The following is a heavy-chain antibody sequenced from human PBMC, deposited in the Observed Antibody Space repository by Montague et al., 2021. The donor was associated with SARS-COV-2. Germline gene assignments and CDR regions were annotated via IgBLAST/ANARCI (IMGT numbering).Heavy chain of an antibody. D-gene: IGHD2-15*01. CDR1: GYTFTNYD. Sequence: SVKVSCKASGYTFTNYDINWARQAPGQGLEWMGWMNPNNDNRGYTQKFEGRVTMTRNTSISTAYMELSSLRSEDTAVYYCARAEYCSGGSCGYYYYGMDVWGQGTSVTVSS. J-gene: IGHJ6*02. CDR2: MNPNNDNR. V-gene: IGHV1-8*01. CDR3: ARAEYCSGGSCGYYYYGMDV.